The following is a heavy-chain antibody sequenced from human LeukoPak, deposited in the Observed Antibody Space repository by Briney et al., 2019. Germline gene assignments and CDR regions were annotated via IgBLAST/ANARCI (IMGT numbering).Heavy chain of an antibody. CDR1: GFVFNTYS. J-gene: IGHJ4*02. V-gene: IGHV3-64*01. Sequence: PGGALRLSRPASGFVFNTYSMHWLRQAPAKGLECVSAISGDGGSTYYANSVKGRFTISRDNSKNTLYLQMGRLRPDDTALYYCAREQPAGSTDYWGQGTLVTVSS. D-gene: IGHD2-2*01. CDR3: AREQPAGSTDY. CDR2: ISGDGGST.